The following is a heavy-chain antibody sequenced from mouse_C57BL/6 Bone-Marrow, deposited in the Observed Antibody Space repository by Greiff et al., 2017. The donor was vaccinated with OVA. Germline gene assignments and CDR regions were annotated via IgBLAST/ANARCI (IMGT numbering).Heavy chain of an antibody. D-gene: IGHD1-1*01. CDR1: GYTFTSYG. V-gene: IGHV1-81*01. CDR3: ARTYGSSVGY. Sequence: VKLVESGAELARPGASVKLSCKASGYTFTSYGISWVKQRTGQGLEWIGEIYPRSGNTYYNEKFKGTATLTADKSSSTAYMELRSLTSEDSAVYFCARTYGSSVGYWGQGTTLTVSS. CDR2: IYPRSGNT. J-gene: IGHJ2*01.